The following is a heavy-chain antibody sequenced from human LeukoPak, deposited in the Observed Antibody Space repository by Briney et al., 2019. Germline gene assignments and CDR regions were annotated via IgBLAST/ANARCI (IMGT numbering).Heavy chain of an antibody. CDR2: IKQDGSMK. V-gene: IGHV3-7*01. D-gene: IGHD4-17*01. Sequence: VGSLRLSCVASGFTFIRYWMSWVRQAPGKGLGWVANIKQDGSMKYYVESVKGRVAISKDNAKNSLNLQMLSLRATDTDVYYCAREGTTVTTSFATWGQGTLVTVSS. CDR1: GFTFIRYW. CDR3: AREGTTVTTSFAT. J-gene: IGHJ5*02.